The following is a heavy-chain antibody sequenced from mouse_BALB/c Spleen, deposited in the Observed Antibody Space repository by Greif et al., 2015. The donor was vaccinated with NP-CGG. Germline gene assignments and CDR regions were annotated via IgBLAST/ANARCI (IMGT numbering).Heavy chain of an antibody. Sequence: EVQGVESGAELVRPGALVKLSCKASGFNIKDYYMHWVKQRPEQGLEWIGWIDPENGNTIYDPKFQGKASITADTSSNPAYLQLSSLTSEDTAVYYCARRDSSGYPWFAYWGQGTLVTVSA. CDR3: ARRDSSGYPWFAY. CDR2: IDPENGNT. D-gene: IGHD3-2*01. CDR1: GFNIKDYY. J-gene: IGHJ3*01. V-gene: IGHV14-1*02.